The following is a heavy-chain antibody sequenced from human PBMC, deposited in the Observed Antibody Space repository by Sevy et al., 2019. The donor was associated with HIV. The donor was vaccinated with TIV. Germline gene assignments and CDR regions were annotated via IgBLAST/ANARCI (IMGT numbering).Heavy chain of an antibody. CDR3: ARLNYGDYSNYFDP. J-gene: IGHJ5*02. V-gene: IGHV4-39*01. CDR2: IYYSGTT. Sequence: SETLSLTCTVSGGSISSNSYYWIWIRQPPGKGLEWIGSIYYSGTTYYNPSLKSRVTISIDTSKTQFSLKLSSVTAADTAIFYCARLNYGDYSNYFDPWGQGSLVTVSS. D-gene: IGHD4-17*01. CDR1: GGSISSNSYY.